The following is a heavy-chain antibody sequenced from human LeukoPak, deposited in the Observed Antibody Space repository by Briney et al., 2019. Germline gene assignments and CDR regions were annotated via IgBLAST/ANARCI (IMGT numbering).Heavy chain of an antibody. Sequence: HPGGSLRLSCAASGFTFSSYEMNWVRQAPGKGLEWVSHISSGGSSIYYADSVKGRFTISRDNAKNSLYLQMNSLRAEDTAVHYCARRPSEGYYYDPGFDCWGQGTLVTVSS. CDR1: GFTFSSYE. J-gene: IGHJ4*02. CDR3: ARRPSEGYYYDPGFDC. D-gene: IGHD3-22*01. V-gene: IGHV3-48*03. CDR2: ISSGGSSI.